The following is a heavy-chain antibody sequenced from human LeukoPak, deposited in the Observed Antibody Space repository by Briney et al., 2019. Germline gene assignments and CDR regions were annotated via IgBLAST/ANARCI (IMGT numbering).Heavy chain of an antibody. J-gene: IGHJ5*02. D-gene: IGHD6-13*01. CDR2: IYYSGST. Sequence: SETLSLTCTVSGGSISSYYWSWIRQPPGKGLEWIGYIYYSGSTNYNPSLKSRVTISVDTSKNQFSLKLSSVTAADTAVYYCARDPSSGSFDPWGQGTLVTVSS. CDR3: ARDPSSGSFDP. V-gene: IGHV4-59*12. CDR1: GGSISSYY.